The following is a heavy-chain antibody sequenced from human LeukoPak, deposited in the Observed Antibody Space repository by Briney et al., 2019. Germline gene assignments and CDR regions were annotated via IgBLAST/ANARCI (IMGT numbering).Heavy chain of an antibody. D-gene: IGHD3-3*01. CDR1: GGSISSGGYY. J-gene: IGHJ4*02. CDR2: ISRSGST. CDR3: ARDFFGVVDY. Sequence: PSETLSLTCTVSGGSISSGGYYWSWIRQPPGKGLEWIGYISRSGSTYYNPSLRSRVTISVDWSKNQFSLRVSSVTAADTAVYYCARDFFGVVDYWGQGTLVTVSS. V-gene: IGHV4-30-2*01.